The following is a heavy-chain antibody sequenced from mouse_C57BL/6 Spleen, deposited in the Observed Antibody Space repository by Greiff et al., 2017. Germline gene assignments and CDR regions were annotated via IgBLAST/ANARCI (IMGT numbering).Heavy chain of an antibody. CDR2: IDPETGGT. J-gene: IGHJ1*03. CDR3: TRSGDGYYWYFDV. V-gene: IGHV1-15*01. CDR1: GYTFTDYE. Sequence: QVQLQPSGAELVRPGASVTLSCKASGYTFTDYEMHWVKQTPVHGLEWIGAIDPETGGTVYNQKFKGQAILTADPSSSTAYMELRSLTSEDSAVYYCTRSGDGYYWYFDVWGTGTTVTVSS. D-gene: IGHD2-3*01.